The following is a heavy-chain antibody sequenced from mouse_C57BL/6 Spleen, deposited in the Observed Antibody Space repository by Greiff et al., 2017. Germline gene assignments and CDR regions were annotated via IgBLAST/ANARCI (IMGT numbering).Heavy chain of an antibody. Sequence: VQLKQSVAELVRPGASVKLSCTASGFNIKNTYMHWVKQRPEQGLEWIGRIDPASCNTKYAPKFQGKATIAADTSSNTTYLQLSSLTSEDTAIYYCGRDGYYRSWFAYWGQGTLVTVSA. CDR1: GFNIKNTY. J-gene: IGHJ3*01. D-gene: IGHD2-3*01. CDR3: GRDGYYRSWFAY. V-gene: IGHV14-3*01. CDR2: IDPASCNT.